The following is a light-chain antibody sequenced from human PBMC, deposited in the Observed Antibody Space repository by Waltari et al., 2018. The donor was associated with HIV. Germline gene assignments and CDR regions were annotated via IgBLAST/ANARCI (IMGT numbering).Light chain of an antibody. V-gene: IGLV4-69*01. CDR2: LNSDGSH. Sequence: QVVLTQSPSASAPLGASVKLTCTLSSGHRNYAIAWHQLQPGKGPRYLMKLNSDGSHTKGDGIPDRFSGSSSGAERYLTISSLQSEDEADYYCQTWGTGIRVFGGGTKLTVL. CDR3: QTWGTGIRV. J-gene: IGLJ3*02. CDR1: SGHRNYA.